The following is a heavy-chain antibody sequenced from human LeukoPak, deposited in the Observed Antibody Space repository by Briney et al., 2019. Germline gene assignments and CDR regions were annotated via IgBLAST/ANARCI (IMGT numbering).Heavy chain of an antibody. J-gene: IGHJ4*02. CDR1: GDSVSSNSVT. CDR3: ARGYVPATAILDY. CDR2: TYYRSTWYN. V-gene: IGHV6-1*01. D-gene: IGHD2-2*01. Sequence: SQTLSLTCAISGDSVSSNSVTWNWIRQSPSRGLEWLGRTYYRSTWYNDYAVSVRGRITINPDTSKNQFSLQLNSVTPEDTAVYYCARGYVPATAILDYWGQGTLVTVSS.